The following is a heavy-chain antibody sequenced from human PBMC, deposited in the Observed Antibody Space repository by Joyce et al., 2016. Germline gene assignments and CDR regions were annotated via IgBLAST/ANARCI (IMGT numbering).Heavy chain of an antibody. D-gene: IGHD2-15*01. J-gene: IGHJ4*02. CDR2: IWFDGSKK. Sequence: QVQLVESGGGVVQPGRSLRLSCAASGFTFSRFGMHWVRQTPGKGLEWVAVIWFDGSKKYYGDSVKGRFTISRDNSINRLYLEMNSLRAEDTAVYYCARDGPSGSQVVFDFWGQGTLVTVSS. CDR1: GFTFSRFG. V-gene: IGHV3-33*01. CDR3: ARDGPSGSQVVFDF.